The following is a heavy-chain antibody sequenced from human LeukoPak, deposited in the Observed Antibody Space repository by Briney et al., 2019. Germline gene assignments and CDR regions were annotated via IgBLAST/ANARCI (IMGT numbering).Heavy chain of an antibody. V-gene: IGHV4-34*01. CDR1: GGSISSYY. D-gene: IGHD3-10*01. Sequence: SETLSLTCTVSGGSISSYYWSWIRQPPGKGLEWIGEINHSGSTNYNPSLKSRVTISVDTSKNQFSLKLSSVTAADTAVYYCARAGGFTILRGAGNNWFDPWGQGTLVTVSS. CDR2: INHSGST. J-gene: IGHJ5*02. CDR3: ARAGGFTILRGAGNNWFDP.